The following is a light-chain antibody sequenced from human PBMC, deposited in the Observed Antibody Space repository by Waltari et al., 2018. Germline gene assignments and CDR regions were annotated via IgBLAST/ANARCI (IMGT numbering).Light chain of an antibody. CDR3: QQSYSTPFT. CDR1: QSISSY. Sequence: DIQMTQSPSSRSASVGDRVTITCRASQSISSYLNWYQQKPGKAPKLLIYAASSLQSGVPSRFSGSGSGTDFTLTISSLQPEDFATYYCQQSYSTPFTFGGGTKVEIK. CDR2: AAS. J-gene: IGKJ4*01. V-gene: IGKV1-39*01.